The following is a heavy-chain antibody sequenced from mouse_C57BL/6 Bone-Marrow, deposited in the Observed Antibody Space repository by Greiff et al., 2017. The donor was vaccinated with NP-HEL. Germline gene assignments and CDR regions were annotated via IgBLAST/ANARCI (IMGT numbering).Heavy chain of an antibody. J-gene: IGHJ2*01. V-gene: IGHV1-81*01. D-gene: IGHD1-1*01. Sequence: QVQLQQSGAELARPGASVKLSCKASGYTFTSYGISWVKQRTGQGLEWIGEIYTRSGNTYYNEKFKGKATLTADKSSSTAYMELRSLTSEDAAVYFCARRTTVVAIDYWGQGTTLTVSS. CDR2: IYTRSGNT. CDR3: ARRTTVVAIDY. CDR1: GYTFTSYG.